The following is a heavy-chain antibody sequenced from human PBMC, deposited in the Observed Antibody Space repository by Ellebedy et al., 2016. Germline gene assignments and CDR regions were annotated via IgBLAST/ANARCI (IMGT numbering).Heavy chain of an antibody. CDR3: AREDYGDYGAFDI. D-gene: IGHD4-17*01. J-gene: IGHJ3*02. V-gene: IGHV4-34*01. CDR2: INHSGST. Sequence: SETLSLXXAVYGGSFSGYYWSWIRQPPGKGLEWIGEINHSGSTNYNPSLKSRVTISVDTSKNQFSLKLSSVTAADTAVYYCAREDYGDYGAFDIWGQGTMVTVSS. CDR1: GGSFSGYY.